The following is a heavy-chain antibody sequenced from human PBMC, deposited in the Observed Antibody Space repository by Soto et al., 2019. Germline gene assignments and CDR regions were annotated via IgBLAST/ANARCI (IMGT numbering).Heavy chain of an antibody. CDR1: GYTFTSYY. CDR2: INPSGGST. CDR3: ARPSKDCSESSCYATQSDY. V-gene: IGHV1-46*01. J-gene: IGHJ4*02. Sequence: ASVKVSCKASGYTFTSYYMHWVRQAPGQGLEWMGIINPSGGSTSYAQKFQGRVTMTRDTSTSTVYLQWSSLKASDTAIYYCARPSKDCSESSCYATQSDYWGQGTLVTVSS. D-gene: IGHD3-22*01.